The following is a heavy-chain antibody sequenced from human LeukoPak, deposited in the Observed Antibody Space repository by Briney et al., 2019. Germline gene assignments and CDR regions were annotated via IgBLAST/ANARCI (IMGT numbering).Heavy chain of an antibody. CDR3: ARPASPLGYCSGGSCYDYFDY. CDR2: INPNSGGT. V-gene: IGHV1-2*02. Sequence: ASVKVSCKASGYTFTGYYMHWVRQAPGQGLEWMGWINPNSGGTNYAQKLQGRVTMTTDTSTSTAYMELRSLRSDDTAVYYCARPASPLGYCSGGSCYDYFDYWGQGTLVTVSS. CDR1: GYTFTGYY. D-gene: IGHD2-15*01. J-gene: IGHJ4*02.